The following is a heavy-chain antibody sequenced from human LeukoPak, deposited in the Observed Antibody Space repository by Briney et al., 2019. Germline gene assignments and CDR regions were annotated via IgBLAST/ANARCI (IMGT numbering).Heavy chain of an antibody. V-gene: IGHV3-23*01. D-gene: IGHD3-22*01. Sequence: GGSLRLSCAASGFTFSSYAMSWVRQAPGKGLEWVSAISGSGGSTYYADSVKGRFTISRDNSKNTLYLQMNSLRAEDTAVYYCAKDASPIYYDSSGYGYWGQGTLVTVSS. CDR1: GFTFSSYA. J-gene: IGHJ4*02. CDR3: AKDASPIYYDSSGYGY. CDR2: ISGSGGST.